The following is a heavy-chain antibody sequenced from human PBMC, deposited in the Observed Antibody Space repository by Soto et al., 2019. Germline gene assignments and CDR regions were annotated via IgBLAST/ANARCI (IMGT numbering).Heavy chain of an antibody. V-gene: IGHV4-59*01. CDR3: ARDRLGCGGDCSIHYYYGMDV. J-gene: IGHJ6*02. CDR1: GGSISSYD. CDR2: IYYSGST. D-gene: IGHD2-21*02. Sequence: PSETLSLTCTVSGGSISSYDWSWIRQPPGKGLEWIGYIYYSGSTNYNPSLKSRVTISVDTSKNQFSLKLSSVTAADTAVYYCARDRLGCGGDCSIHYYYGMDVWGQGTTVTVSS.